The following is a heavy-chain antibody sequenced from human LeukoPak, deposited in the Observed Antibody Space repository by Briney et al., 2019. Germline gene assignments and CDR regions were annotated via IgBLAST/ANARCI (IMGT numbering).Heavy chain of an antibody. J-gene: IGHJ4*02. CDR1: GFTFSSYW. D-gene: IGHD3-10*01. Sequence: GGSLRLSCAASGFTFSSYWMHWVRQAPGKGLVWVSRINSDGSSTSYADSVKGRFTISRDNAKNSLYLQMNSLRAEDTAVYYCASGIMVYYGSGSYPYWGQGTLVTVSS. CDR2: INSDGSST. V-gene: IGHV3-74*01. CDR3: ASGIMVYYGSGSYPY.